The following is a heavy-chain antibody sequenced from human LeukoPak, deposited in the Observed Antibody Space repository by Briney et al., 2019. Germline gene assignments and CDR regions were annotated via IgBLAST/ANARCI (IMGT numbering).Heavy chain of an antibody. D-gene: IGHD3-3*01. V-gene: IGHV4-34*01. J-gene: IGHJ4*02. CDR2: INHSGST. CDR1: GGSFSGYY. Sequence: SETLSLTCAVYGGSFSGYYWSWIRQPPGKGLEWIGEINHSGSTNYNPSLKSRVTISVDMSKNQFFLKLSSVTAADTAVYYCARGRRTIFGVVIRPYFDYWGQGTLVTVSS. CDR3: ARGRRTIFGVVIRPYFDY.